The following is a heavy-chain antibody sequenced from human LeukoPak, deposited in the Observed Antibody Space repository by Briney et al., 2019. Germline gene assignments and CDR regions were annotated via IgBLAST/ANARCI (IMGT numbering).Heavy chain of an antibody. CDR3: ARGRTGNLGSSSWFEGFLDY. CDR1: GYTFTSYG. D-gene: IGHD6-13*01. Sequence: ASVKVSCKASGYTFTSYGISWVRQAPGQGLEWMGWISAYNGNTNYAQKLQGRVTMATDTSTSTAYMELRSLRSDDTAVYYCARGRTGNLGSSSWFEGFLDYWGQGTLVTVSS. V-gene: IGHV1-18*01. J-gene: IGHJ4*02. CDR2: ISAYNGNT.